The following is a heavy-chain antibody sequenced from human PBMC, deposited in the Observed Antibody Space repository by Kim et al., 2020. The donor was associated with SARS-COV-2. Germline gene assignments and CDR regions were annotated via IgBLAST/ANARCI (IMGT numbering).Heavy chain of an antibody. J-gene: IGHJ3*02. CDR3: TTDVPYYYGSGSYDAFDI. D-gene: IGHD3-10*01. Sequence: GGSLRLSCAASGFTFSNAWMSWVRQAPGKGLEWVGRIKSKSDGGTTDYAAPVKGRFTISRDDSKNTLYLQINSLKTEETAVYYCTTDVPYYYGSGSYDAFDIWGQGTMVTVSS. CDR1: GFTFSNAW. V-gene: IGHV3-15*01. CDR2: IKSKSDGGTT.